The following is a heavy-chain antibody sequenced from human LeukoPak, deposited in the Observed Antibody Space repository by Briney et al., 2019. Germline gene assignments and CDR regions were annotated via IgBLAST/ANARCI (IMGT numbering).Heavy chain of an antibody. CDR3: ARDARVSADY. V-gene: IGHV1-2*06. D-gene: IGHD1-26*01. CDR1: GYTFTGYY. J-gene: IGHJ4*02. Sequence: ASVKVSCKASGYTFTGYYLHWVRQVPGQGLEWIGQIDPNSGDTSYAQDFQGRVTMTRDTSISTAYMELSRLRSDDTAVYYCARDARVSADYWGQGTLVTVSS. CDR2: IDPNSGDT.